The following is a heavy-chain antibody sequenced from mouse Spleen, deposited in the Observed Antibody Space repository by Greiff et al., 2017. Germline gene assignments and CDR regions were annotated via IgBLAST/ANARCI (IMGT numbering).Heavy chain of an antibody. J-gene: IGHJ4*01. D-gene: IGHD1-1*01. CDR3: ARDGGRYYAMDY. CDR2: ISYDGSN. Sequence: ESGPGLVKPSQSLSLTCSVTGYSITSGYYWNWIRQFPGNKLEWMGYISYDGSNNYNPSLKNRISITRDTSKNQFFLKLNSVTTEDTATYYCARDGGRYYAMDYWGQGTSVTVSS. V-gene: IGHV3-6*02. CDR1: GYSITSGYY.